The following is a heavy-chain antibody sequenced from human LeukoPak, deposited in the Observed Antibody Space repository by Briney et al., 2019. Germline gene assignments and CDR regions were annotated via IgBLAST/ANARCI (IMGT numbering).Heavy chain of an antibody. CDR1: GFTVSSYY. CDR3: ARPETQYSSGLDGFDI. D-gene: IGHD6-19*01. CDR2: LYRDGST. V-gene: IGHV3-53*01. Sequence: GGSLRLSCAASGFTVSSYYMSWVRQSPGKGLEWVSVLYRDGSTYYADSVTGRFTISRDNAKNTLYLQMNSLRTEDTAVYYCARPETQYSSGLDGFDIWGQGTMVTVSS. J-gene: IGHJ3*02.